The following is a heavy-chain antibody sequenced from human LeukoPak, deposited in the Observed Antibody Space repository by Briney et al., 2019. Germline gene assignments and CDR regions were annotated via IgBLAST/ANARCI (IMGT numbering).Heavy chain of an antibody. D-gene: IGHD1-1*01. Sequence: ASVKVSCKASVYTFPGCYMHWVRQARGQGVEGMGWINPNSCGTNYAQKFQGRVTMTRDTSISTAYMELSRLRSDDTAVYYCARVKEYNIYYGMDVWGQGTTVTVSS. CDR3: ARVKEYNIYYGMDV. CDR2: INPNSCGT. V-gene: IGHV1-2*02. CDR1: VYTFPGCY. J-gene: IGHJ6*02.